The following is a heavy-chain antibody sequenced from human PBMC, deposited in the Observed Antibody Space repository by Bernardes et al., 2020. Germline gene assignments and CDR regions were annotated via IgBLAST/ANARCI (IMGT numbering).Heavy chain of an antibody. CDR3: ARATTVFGSGQAVHWFDP. D-gene: IGHD4-17*01. J-gene: IGHJ5*02. V-gene: IGHV4-34*01. CDR2: INHSGST. CDR1: GGSFSGYY. Sequence: SEPLSLTCAVYGGSFSGYYWSWIRQPPGKGLEWIGEINHSGSTNYNPSLKSRVTISVDTSKNQFSLKLSSVTAADTAVYYCARATTVFGSGQAVHWFDPWGQGTLVTVSS.